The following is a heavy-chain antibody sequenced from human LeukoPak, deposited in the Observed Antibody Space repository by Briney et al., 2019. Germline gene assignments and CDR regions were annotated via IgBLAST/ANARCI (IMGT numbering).Heavy chain of an antibody. V-gene: IGHV3-21*01. D-gene: IGHD2-2*01. Sequence: PGGSLRLSCAASGFTFSSYSMNWVRQAPGKGLEWVSSISSSSSYIYYADSVKGRFTISRDNAKNSLYLQMNSLRAEDTAVYYCARIPSSYCSSTSCYSYWGQGTLATVSS. CDR1: GFTFSSYS. CDR2: ISSSSSYI. CDR3: ARIPSSYCSSTSCYSY. J-gene: IGHJ4*02.